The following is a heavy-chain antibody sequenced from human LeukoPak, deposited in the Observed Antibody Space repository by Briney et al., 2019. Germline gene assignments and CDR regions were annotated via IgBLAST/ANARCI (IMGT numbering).Heavy chain of an antibody. V-gene: IGHV1-8*02. Sequence: ASVKVSCKASGYTFTTYDIHWVRQATGQGLEWMGWMNPNSGNTGYAQEFQGRVSMTRDTSISTAYMELSSLTSEDTAVYYCARKIGAFGVWGQRTTVTVSS. CDR3: ARKIGAFGV. J-gene: IGHJ6*01. D-gene: IGHD3-3*01. CDR2: MNPNSGNT. CDR1: GYTFTTYD.